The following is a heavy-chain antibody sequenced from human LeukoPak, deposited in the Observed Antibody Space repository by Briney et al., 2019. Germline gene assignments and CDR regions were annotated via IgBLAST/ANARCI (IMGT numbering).Heavy chain of an antibody. J-gene: IGHJ4*02. V-gene: IGHV3-33*06. Sequence: PGGSLRLSCAASGFTFSSYGMHWVRQAPGKGLEWVAVTWYDGSNKYYADSVKGRFTISRDNSKNTLYLQMNSLRAEDTAVYYCAKGSDTAPDYWGQGTLVTVSS. CDR2: TWYDGSNK. CDR3: AKGSDTAPDY. D-gene: IGHD5-18*01. CDR1: GFTFSSYG.